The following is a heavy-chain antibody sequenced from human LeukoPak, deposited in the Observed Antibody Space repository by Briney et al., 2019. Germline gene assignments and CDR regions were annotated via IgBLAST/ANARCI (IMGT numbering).Heavy chain of an antibody. CDR2: IYYSGST. V-gene: IGHV4-39*02. Sequence: SETLSLTCTVSGGSISSSGYYWGWIRQPPGKGLEWIGSIYYSGSTYYNPSLKSRVTISVDTSKNQFSLKLSSVTAADTAVYYCARDRIENEYSSHRPSLGYMDVWGKGTTVTVSS. CDR1: GGSISSSGYY. J-gene: IGHJ6*03. CDR3: ARDRIENEYSSHRPSLGYMDV. D-gene: IGHD6-6*01.